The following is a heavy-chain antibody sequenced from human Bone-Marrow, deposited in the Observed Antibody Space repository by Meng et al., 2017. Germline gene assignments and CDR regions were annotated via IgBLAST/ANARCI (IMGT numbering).Heavy chain of an antibody. D-gene: IGHD5-24*01. CDR2: ISYDGSTK. CDR1: GFTFSNYA. CDR3: TVDGPDY. Sequence: QVQLVESGGGVVQPGRSLRLSCAASGFTFSNYAMHWVRQAPGKGLEWVAVISYDGSTKYYADSVKGRFTISRDNSKSSLYLQMNSLRAEDTAVYYCTVDGPDYWGQGTLVTVSS. V-gene: IGHV3-30-3*01. J-gene: IGHJ4*02.